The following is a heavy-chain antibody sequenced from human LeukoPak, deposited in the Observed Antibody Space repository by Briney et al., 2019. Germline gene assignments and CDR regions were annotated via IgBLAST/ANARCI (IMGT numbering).Heavy chain of an antibody. CDR1: GFTFNNYA. V-gene: IGHV3-23*01. Sequence: GGSLRLSCAASGFTFNNYAMNWVRQAPGKGLEWVSSISGGGETTYYADSAKGRFTISRDNSQNTLYLQMNSLGAEDTAVYYCARDYADYVGYFFFDYWGQGTLVTVSS. D-gene: IGHD4-17*01. CDR3: ARDYADYVGYFFFDY. J-gene: IGHJ4*02. CDR2: ISGGGETT.